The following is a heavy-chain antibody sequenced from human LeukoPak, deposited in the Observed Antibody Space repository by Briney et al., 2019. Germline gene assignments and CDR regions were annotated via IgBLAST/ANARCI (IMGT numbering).Heavy chain of an antibody. V-gene: IGHV4-31*03. CDR2: IYYDGST. Sequence: SETLSLTCTVSGGSISSGAHYWSWIRQHPGKGLEWIGYIYYDGSTHYNPSLKSRLTISVDMSKNQFSLKLGSVTAADTAVYYCARVSRGSFDIWGQGTMVTVSS. CDR3: ARVSRGSFDI. CDR1: GGSISSGAHY. J-gene: IGHJ3*02. D-gene: IGHD3-10*01.